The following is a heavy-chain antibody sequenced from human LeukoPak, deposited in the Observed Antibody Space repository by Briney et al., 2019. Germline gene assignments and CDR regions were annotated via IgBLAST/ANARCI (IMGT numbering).Heavy chain of an antibody. CDR2: ITPSVGGT. J-gene: IGHJ5*02. V-gene: IGHV1-46*01. CDR1: GYSFTSYC. CDR3: ARDPTVITSSRITIFGVVKSPHNWFDP. D-gene: IGHD3-3*01. Sequence: ASVKVSCKASGYSFTSYCMHWVRQAPGQGLEWMGMITPSVGGTTYAQKFQGRVTMTRDTSTSTVYMELSSLRSEDTAIYFCARDPTVITSSRITIFGVVKSPHNWFDPWGQGTLVTVSS.